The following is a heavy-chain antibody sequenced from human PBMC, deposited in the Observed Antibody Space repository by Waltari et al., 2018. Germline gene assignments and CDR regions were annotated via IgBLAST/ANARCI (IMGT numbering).Heavy chain of an antibody. Sequence: EVQLVESGGGLIQPGGSLRLSCAASGFTVSSNYMSWVRQAPGKGLEWVSVIYSGGSTDYADSVKGRFTISRDNSKNTLYLQMNSLRAEDTAVYYCARDLGSSWYGGWFDPWGQGTLVTVSS. CDR2: IYSGGST. CDR3: ARDLGSSWYGGWFDP. V-gene: IGHV3-53*01. D-gene: IGHD6-13*01. CDR1: GFTVSSNY. J-gene: IGHJ5*02.